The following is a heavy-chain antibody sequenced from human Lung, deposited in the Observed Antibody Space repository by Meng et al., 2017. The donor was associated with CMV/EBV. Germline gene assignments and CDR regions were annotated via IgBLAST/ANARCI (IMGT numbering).Heavy chain of an antibody. CDR1: GFTFDDFA. J-gene: IGHJ6*02. D-gene: IGHD2-21*02. V-gene: IGHV3-9*01. CDR2: ISGNTGFI. Sequence: SLKISCAASGFTFDDFAMHWVRQTPGEGLEWVSGISGNTGFIGYADSVKGRFTISRDNAKKTLSLQMNTLRSEDTALYYCAKGGGERVTFDAMDGWGQGTTVTVSS. CDR3: AKGGGERVTFDAMDG.